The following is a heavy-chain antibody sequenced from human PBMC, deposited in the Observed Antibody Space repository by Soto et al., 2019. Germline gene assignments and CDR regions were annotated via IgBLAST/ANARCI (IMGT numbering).Heavy chain of an antibody. Sequence: QVQLVQSGSEVKKPGASVKFSCKASGYTFTSYGISWVRQAPGQGLEWMGWISAYNGNTNYAQKHQGRVTMTTDPSVKTAYMERRRLRSYGTAVYYYATEDITMRNYGGQEKMFTVCS. CDR2: ISAYNGNT. D-gene: IGHD3-22*01. CDR3: ATEDITMRNY. V-gene: IGHV1-18*01. CDR1: GYTFTSYG. J-gene: IGHJ4*02.